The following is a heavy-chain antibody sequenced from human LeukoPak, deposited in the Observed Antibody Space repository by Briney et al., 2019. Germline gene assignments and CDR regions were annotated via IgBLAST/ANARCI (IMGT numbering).Heavy chain of an antibody. Sequence: SETLSLTCTVSGGSISSYYWSWIRQPPGKGLEWIGYIYYSGSTDYNPSLKSRVTMSVDTSKNQFSLKLSSVTAVDTAVYYCARYSGSQGWFDPWGQGTLVTVSS. CDR3: ARYSGSQGWFDP. V-gene: IGHV4-59*12. CDR1: GGSISSYY. CDR2: IYYSGST. D-gene: IGHD1-26*01. J-gene: IGHJ5*02.